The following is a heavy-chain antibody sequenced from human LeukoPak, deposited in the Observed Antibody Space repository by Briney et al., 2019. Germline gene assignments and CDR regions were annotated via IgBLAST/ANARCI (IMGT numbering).Heavy chain of an antibody. CDR1: GFTFDDYA. V-gene: IGHV3-43*02. CDR2: ISGNSGNI. Sequence: PGGSLRLSCAASGFTFDDYAMHWVRQAPGKGLEWVSLISGNSGNIYYADSVKGRFTISRDNSKNSLYLQMNSLRTEDTALYYCAKDYYDSSGYMVHFDYSGQGTLVTVSS. CDR3: AKDYYDSSGYMVHFDY. D-gene: IGHD3-22*01. J-gene: IGHJ4*02.